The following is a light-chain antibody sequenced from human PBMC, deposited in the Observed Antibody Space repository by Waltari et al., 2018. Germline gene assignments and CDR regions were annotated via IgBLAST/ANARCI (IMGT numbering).Light chain of an antibody. V-gene: IGKV1-33*01. CDR3: QQYDNLPPA. CDR1: QNIDIF. J-gene: IGKJ4*01. CDR2: DAS. Sequence: DVHVAQSPSSLSASGVDRVTITCQASQNIDIFLNWYQQTPGKAPKLLIYDASNLETGGPTRFSASGSGRHFTLTITNLQPDDIATYYCQQYDNLPPAFGGGTKVEIK.